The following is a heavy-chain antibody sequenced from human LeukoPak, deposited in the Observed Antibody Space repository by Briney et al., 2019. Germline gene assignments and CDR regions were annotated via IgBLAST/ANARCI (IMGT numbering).Heavy chain of an antibody. CDR3: ARGDSGYDYETDYYYYGMDV. CDR2: IYYSGST. V-gene: IGHV4-59*08. Sequence: SETLSVTCTVSGGSISSYYWSWIRQPPGKGLEWIGYIYYSGSTSYNPSLKGRVTISVDTSKNQFSLKLSSVTAADTAVYYCARGDSGYDYETDYYYYGMDVWGQGTTVTVSS. D-gene: IGHD5-12*01. J-gene: IGHJ6*02. CDR1: GGSISSYY.